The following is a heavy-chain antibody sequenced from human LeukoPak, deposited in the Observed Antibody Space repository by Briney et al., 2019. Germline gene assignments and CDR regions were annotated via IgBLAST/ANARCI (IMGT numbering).Heavy chain of an antibody. V-gene: IGHV3-66*01. CDR1: GFTVSSNY. CDR2: IYSGGST. D-gene: IGHD3-9*01. Sequence: PGGSLRLSCAASGFTVSSNYMSWVRQAPGKGLEWVSVIYSGGSTYYADSVKGRFTISRDNSKNTLYLQMNSLRAEDTAVYYCARAASYDILTGPGAFDYWGQGTLVTVSS. J-gene: IGHJ4*02. CDR3: ARAASYDILTGPGAFDY.